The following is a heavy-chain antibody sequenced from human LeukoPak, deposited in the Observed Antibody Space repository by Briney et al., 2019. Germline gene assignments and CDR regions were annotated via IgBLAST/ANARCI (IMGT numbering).Heavy chain of an antibody. CDR3: ARGITVAGFDY. Sequence: GGSLRLSCAASGFTFSSYAMSWVRQAPGKGLEWVSVIYSGGSGGSTYYADSVKGRFTISRDNSKNTLYLQMNSLRAEDTAVYYCARGITVAGFDYWGQGTLVTVSS. CDR2: IYSGGSGGST. J-gene: IGHJ4*02. D-gene: IGHD6-19*01. CDR1: GFTFSSYA. V-gene: IGHV3-23*01.